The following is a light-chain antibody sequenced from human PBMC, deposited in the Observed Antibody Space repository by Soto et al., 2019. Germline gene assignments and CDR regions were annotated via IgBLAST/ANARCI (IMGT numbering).Light chain of an antibody. CDR1: QSVSSSY. CDR3: QEFGSSPIT. V-gene: IGKV3-20*01. Sequence: EIVLTQSPGTLSLSPGEGATLSCRASQSVSSSYLAWYQHKPGQAPRLLLYGASTRATGIPDRFIGSGSGTDFTLSISRLEHEDFAVYYCQEFGSSPITFGQGTRLDIE. J-gene: IGKJ5*01. CDR2: GAS.